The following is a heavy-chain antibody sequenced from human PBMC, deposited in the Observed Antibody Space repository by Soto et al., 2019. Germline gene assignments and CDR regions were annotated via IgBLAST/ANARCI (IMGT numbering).Heavy chain of an antibody. CDR2: INPNSGGT. V-gene: IGHV1-2*02. D-gene: IGHD3-10*01. CDR1: GYTFTGYY. Sequence: AASVKVSCKASGYTFTGYYMHWVRRAPGQGLEWMGWINPNSGGTNYAQKFQGRVTMTRDTSISTAYMELSRLRSDDTAVYYCARDGKKLLWFGELLGWFDPWGQGTLVTVSS. CDR3: ARDGKKLLWFGELLGWFDP. J-gene: IGHJ5*02.